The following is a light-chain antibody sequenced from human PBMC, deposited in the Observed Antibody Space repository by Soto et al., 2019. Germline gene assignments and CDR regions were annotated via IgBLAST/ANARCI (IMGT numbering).Light chain of an antibody. V-gene: IGKV4-1*01. CDR1: QSVIHTSNNKSY. Sequence: DIVMTQSPDSLAVSLGERATINCKSSQSVIHTSNNKSYLAWYQQKAGQPPELLLYWASARDSGVPDRFSGSGSGTDFTLTISSLQAEDVAVYYCQQYYSTPRTFGQGTKVEI. CDR3: QQYYSTPRT. CDR2: WAS. J-gene: IGKJ2*01.